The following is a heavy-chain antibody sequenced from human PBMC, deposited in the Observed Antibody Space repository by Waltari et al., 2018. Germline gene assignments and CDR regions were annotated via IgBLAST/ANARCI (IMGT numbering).Heavy chain of an antibody. CDR1: GFTFSDYY. CDR3: AGLDRAYAFDI. Sequence: QVQLVESGGGLVKPGGSLRLSCVDSGFTFSDYYMSWLRQAPGSGLDWGSYISSSVSTLYYACSVKGRCTISRDNAKKSLYLQMNSLRAEDTAVYYCAGLDRAYAFDIWGQGTMVTVSS. D-gene: IGHD3-22*01. J-gene: IGHJ3*02. CDR2: ISSSVSTL. V-gene: IGHV3-11*01.